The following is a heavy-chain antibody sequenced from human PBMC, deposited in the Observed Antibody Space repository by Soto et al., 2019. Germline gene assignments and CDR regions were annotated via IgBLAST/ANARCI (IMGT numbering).Heavy chain of an antibody. J-gene: IGHJ5*02. Sequence: ASVKVSCKASGYTFTGYDIDWVRQAPGQGLEWMGWISAYNGNTNYAQKLQGSVTMTRDTSTSTAYMELRRLRSDDTAVYYCARDRPLVVVATTGWFDPWCEGILV. D-gene: IGHD2-2*01. CDR3: ARDRPLVVVATTGWFDP. CDR1: GYTFTGYD. V-gene: IGHV1-18*01. CDR2: ISAYNGNT.